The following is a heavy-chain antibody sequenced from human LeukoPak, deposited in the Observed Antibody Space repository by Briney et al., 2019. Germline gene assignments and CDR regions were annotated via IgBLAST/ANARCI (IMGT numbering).Heavy chain of an antibody. J-gene: IGHJ4*02. CDR2: ISYDGSNK. CDR1: GFTFSSYA. V-gene: IGHV3-30-3*01. CDR3: AKDESSTVVTDFDY. Sequence: GRSLRLSCAASGFTFSSYAMHWVRQAPGKGLEWVAVISYDGSNKYYADSVKGRFTISRDNSKNTLYLQMNSLRAEDTAVYYCAKDESSTVVTDFDYWGQGTLVTVSS. D-gene: IGHD4-23*01.